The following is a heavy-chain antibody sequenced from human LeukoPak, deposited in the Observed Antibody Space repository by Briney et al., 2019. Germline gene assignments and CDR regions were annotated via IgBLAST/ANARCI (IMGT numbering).Heavy chain of an antibody. CDR3: ARDSSFKGFDY. V-gene: IGHV3-7*01. J-gene: IGHJ4*02. CDR2: IKSDGSEE. D-gene: IGHD6-19*01. CDR1: GFTFNRYW. Sequence: GGSLRLSCAASGFTFNRYWMSWVRQAPGKGLEWVAQIKSDGSEEYYADSVRGRFTISRDNAKSSLYLQMNSLGVEDTAVYYCARDSSFKGFDYWGQGTLVTVSS.